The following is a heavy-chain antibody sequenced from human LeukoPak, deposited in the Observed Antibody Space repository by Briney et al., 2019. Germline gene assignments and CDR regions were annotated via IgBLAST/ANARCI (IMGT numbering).Heavy chain of an antibody. CDR2: IYENGGTT. D-gene: IGHD3-16*01. CDR3: AKAPTRRYLGEFDY. J-gene: IGHJ4*02. CDR1: GFTFRSHA. Sequence: AGGSLRLSCVGSGFTFRSHAMSWVRQAPEKGLEFVSGIYENGGTTYYADSVKGRFSISRDNSKNTLYLQMDSLRGEDTAVYYCAKAPTRRYLGEFDYWGQGTLVTVSS. V-gene: IGHV3-23*01.